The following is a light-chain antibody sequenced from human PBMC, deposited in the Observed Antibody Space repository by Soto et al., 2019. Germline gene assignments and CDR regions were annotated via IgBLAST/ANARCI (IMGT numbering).Light chain of an antibody. J-gene: IGKJ5*01. Sequence: EIVLTQSPATLSFSPGERATLSCRASQSVSSYLAWYQQKPGQAPRLLIYDASNRATGITARFSGSGSGTDFTLTISSLEPEDFAVYYCQQRSNWPPMTFGQGTRLEIK. CDR3: QQRSNWPPMT. V-gene: IGKV3-11*01. CDR1: QSVSSY. CDR2: DAS.